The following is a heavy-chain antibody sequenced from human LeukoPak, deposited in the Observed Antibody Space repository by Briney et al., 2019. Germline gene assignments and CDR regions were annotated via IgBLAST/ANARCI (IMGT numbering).Heavy chain of an antibody. CDR2: ISYDGSNK. V-gene: IGHV3-30*04. J-gene: IGHJ6*03. D-gene: IGHD6-13*01. CDR3: ASGGAGTPYYYYYYMDV. CDR1: GFTFSSYA. Sequence: GGSLRLSCAASGFTFSSYAMHWVRQAPGKGLEWVAVISYDGSNKYYADSVKGRFTISRDNSKNTLYLQMNSLRAEDTAVYYCASGGAGTPYYYYYYMDVWGKGTTVTISS.